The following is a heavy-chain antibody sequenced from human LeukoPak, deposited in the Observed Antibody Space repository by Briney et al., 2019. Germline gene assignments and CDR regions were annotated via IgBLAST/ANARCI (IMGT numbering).Heavy chain of an antibody. D-gene: IGHD3-3*01. V-gene: IGHV4-4*02. Sequence: PSETLSLTCGVSGGSVINTNWWTWVRPPPGKGLEWIGEVHLDGRTNYNPSLESRLTMSVDVSENQVSLKLNSVTAADTAVYYCAREGGFYRPLDYSGQGTLVTVSS. CDR1: GGSVINTNW. CDR2: VHLDGRT. CDR3: AREGGFYRPLDY. J-gene: IGHJ4*02.